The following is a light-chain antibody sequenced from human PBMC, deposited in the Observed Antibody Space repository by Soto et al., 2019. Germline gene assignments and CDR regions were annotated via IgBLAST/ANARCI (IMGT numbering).Light chain of an antibody. CDR1: QNIFSNY. Sequence: EIVLTQSPGTLSLSPGERATLSCRASQNIFSNYLTWYQQKPGQAPRRLIFGASIRATGIPDRFSGSGSGTYFTRTISRLEPEDFAVYYCQQYGTSPSTFGQGTKVEIK. J-gene: IGKJ1*01. CDR2: GAS. CDR3: QQYGTSPST. V-gene: IGKV3-20*01.